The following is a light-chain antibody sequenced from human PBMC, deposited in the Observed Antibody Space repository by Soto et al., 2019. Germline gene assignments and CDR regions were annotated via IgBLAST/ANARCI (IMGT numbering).Light chain of an antibody. CDR2: DAS. V-gene: IGKV3-11*01. J-gene: IGKJ4*01. Sequence: EIVLTQSPATLSLSPGERATLSCRASQSVSSYVAWYQQKPGQAPRLLIYDASNRATGIPARFSCSGSGTDFTITISSLEPEDFAVYYFHQRDTWVTFGGGTKVEIK. CDR3: HQRDTWVT. CDR1: QSVSSY.